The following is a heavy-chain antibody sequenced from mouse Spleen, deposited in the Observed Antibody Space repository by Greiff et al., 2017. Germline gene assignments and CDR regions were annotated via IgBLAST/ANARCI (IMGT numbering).Heavy chain of an antibody. V-gene: IGHV5-9*04. CDR3: ATANSFDY. CDR1: GFPFRRYP. CDR2: ISSGGGNT. Sequence: EVQLVESGGGLVTPGGSLKLSCAASGFPFRRYPMSWVRHTPAPRLEWVATISSGGGNTSYPDSVKGRFTISRDNARNTLYLQMSSLRSEDTAMYYCATANSFDYWGQGTTLTVSS. J-gene: IGHJ2*01.